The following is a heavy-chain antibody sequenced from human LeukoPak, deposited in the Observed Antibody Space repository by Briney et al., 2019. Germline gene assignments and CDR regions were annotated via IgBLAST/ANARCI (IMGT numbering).Heavy chain of an antibody. V-gene: IGHV3-23*01. CDR3: ARKSAIAAAGDSDY. Sequence: GGSLRLSCAASGFTFSSYAMSWVRQAPGKGLEWDSAISGSGGSTYYADSVKGRFTISRDNSKNTLYLQMNSLRAEDTAVYYCARKSAIAAAGDSDYWGQGSLVTVSS. CDR1: GFTFSSYA. J-gene: IGHJ4*02. CDR2: ISGSGGST. D-gene: IGHD6-13*01.